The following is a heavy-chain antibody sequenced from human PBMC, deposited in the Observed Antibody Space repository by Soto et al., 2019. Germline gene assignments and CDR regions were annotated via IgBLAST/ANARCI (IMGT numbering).Heavy chain of an antibody. V-gene: IGHV3-23*01. CDR2: IRSDGDTT. J-gene: IGHJ4*02. Sequence: EVQVLESGGGLVQPGGSLRLACAASGFTFSSNGMNWVRQAPGKGLEWVSGIRSDGDTTYNADSVIGRFTVSRDTSNNTVYLQMNSLRVEAAAIYYCATGKGVGATPDGANCWGQGTLVTVSS. D-gene: IGHD1-26*01. CDR1: GFTFSSNG. CDR3: ATGKGVGATPDGANC.